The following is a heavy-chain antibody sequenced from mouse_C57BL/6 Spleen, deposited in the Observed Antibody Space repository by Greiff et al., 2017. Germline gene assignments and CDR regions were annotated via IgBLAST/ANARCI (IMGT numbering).Heavy chain of an antibody. CDR2: IWGGGST. V-gene: IGHV2-9*01. Sequence: VHLVESGPGLVAPSQSLSITCTVSGFSLTSYGVDWVRQPPGKGLEWLGVIWGGGSTNYNSALMSRLSISKDNSKSQVFLKMNSLQTDDTAMYXCAKSYYYGSSYDYAMDYWGQGTSVTVSS. CDR3: AKSYYYGSSYDYAMDY. D-gene: IGHD1-1*01. J-gene: IGHJ4*01. CDR1: GFSLTSYG.